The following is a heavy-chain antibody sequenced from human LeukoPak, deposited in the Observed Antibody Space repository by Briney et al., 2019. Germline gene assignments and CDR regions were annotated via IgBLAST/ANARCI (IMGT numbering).Heavy chain of an antibody. Sequence: KASETLSLTCTVSGYSISSGYYWGWIRPPPGKGLEWIGSIYHSGSTYYNPSLKSRVTISVDTSKNQFSLKLSSVTAADTAVYYCARSKGERITIFGVVIPFNWFDPWGQGTLVTVSS. CDR1: GYSISSGYY. V-gene: IGHV4-38-2*02. D-gene: IGHD3-3*01. CDR3: ARSKGERITIFGVVIPFNWFDP. J-gene: IGHJ5*02. CDR2: IYHSGST.